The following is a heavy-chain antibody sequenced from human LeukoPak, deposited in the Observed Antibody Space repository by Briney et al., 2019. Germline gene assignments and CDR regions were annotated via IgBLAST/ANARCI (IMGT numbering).Heavy chain of an antibody. J-gene: IGHJ4*02. CDR3: ARGSHRRYSSSWYSL. V-gene: IGHV3-30*04. CDR1: GFTFSSYA. CDR2: ISYDGSNK. Sequence: GGSLRLSCAASGFTFSSYAMHWVRQAPGKGLEWVAVISYDGSNKYYADSVKGRFTISRDNSKNTLYLQMNSLRAEDTAVYYCARGSHRRYSSSWYSLWGQGTLVTVSS. D-gene: IGHD6-13*01.